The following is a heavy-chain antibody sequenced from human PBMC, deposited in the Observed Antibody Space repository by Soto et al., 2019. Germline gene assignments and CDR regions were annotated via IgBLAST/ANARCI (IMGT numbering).Heavy chain of an antibody. V-gene: IGHV3-21*01. J-gene: IGHJ5*02. D-gene: IGHD3-10*02. Sequence: EVQLVESGGGLVKPGGSLRLSCAASGFTFTTYDMNWVRQAPGKGLEWVSSITTTSRYIYYADSVRGRFTISRDNAKNSLLLQMDSLRAADTAVYYCVRCGTAPMLRHNWFDPWGQGPLVTVPS. CDR1: GFTFTTYD. CDR2: ITTTSRYI. CDR3: VRCGTAPMLRHNWFDP.